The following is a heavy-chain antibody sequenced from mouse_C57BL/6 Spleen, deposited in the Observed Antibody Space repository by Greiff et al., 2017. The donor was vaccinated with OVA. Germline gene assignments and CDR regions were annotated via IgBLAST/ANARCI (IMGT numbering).Heavy chain of an antibody. Sequence: QVHVKQPGAELVKPGASVKVSCKASGYTFTSYWMHWVKQRPGQGLEWIGRIHPSDSDTNYNQKFKGKATLTVDKPSSTAYMQLSSLTSEDSAVYYCARSKVYYGNSYGMDYWGQGTSVTVSS. CDR3: ARSKVYYGNSYGMDY. V-gene: IGHV1-74*01. CDR1: GYTFTSYW. CDR2: IHPSDSDT. D-gene: IGHD2-1*01. J-gene: IGHJ4*01.